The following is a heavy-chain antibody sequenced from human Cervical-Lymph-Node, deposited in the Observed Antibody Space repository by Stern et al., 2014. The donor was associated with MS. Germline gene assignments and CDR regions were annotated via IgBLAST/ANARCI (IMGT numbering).Heavy chain of an antibody. V-gene: IGHV3-33*01. Sequence: QVQLVQSGGGVVQPGKSLRLSCTASGFAFSRHGMHWVRQVPGKGLEWVAVIWYDGTNEKYEDSVKGRFTISRDNSKNTVFLQMNSLRTDDTAVYFCARDRSSGHHHHGMGVWGQGTTVTVSS. CDR1: GFAFSRHG. CDR2: IWYDGTNE. D-gene: IGHD3-22*01. CDR3: ARDRSSGHHHHGMGV. J-gene: IGHJ6*02.